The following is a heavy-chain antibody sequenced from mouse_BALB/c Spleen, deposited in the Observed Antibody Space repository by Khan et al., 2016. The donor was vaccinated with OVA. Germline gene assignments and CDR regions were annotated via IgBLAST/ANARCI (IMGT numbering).Heavy chain of an antibody. D-gene: IGHD2-1*01. CDR3: ARNGNYWYFDV. Sequence: QVQLKQSGPELKKPGETVKISCKASGYTFTNYGMNWVKQAPGKGLKWMGWINTYTGEPTYADDFKGRFAFSLETSASTAYLQINNLKNEDTATXFCARNGNYWYFDVWGAGTTVTVSS. CDR2: INTYTGEP. J-gene: IGHJ1*01. CDR1: GYTFTNYG. V-gene: IGHV9-3-1*01.